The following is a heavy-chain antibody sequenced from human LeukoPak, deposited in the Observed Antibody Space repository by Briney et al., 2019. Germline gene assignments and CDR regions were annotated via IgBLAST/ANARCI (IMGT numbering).Heavy chain of an antibody. V-gene: IGHV5-51*01. CDR1: GYSFSTSW. Sequence: GESLKISCKGSGYSFSTSWIAWVRQKPGKDLEWMGIIYPDDSDTRYSPSFQGQVTISADKYISTAYLQWSSLEASDTAMYYCARQREGSYASGSYPLKHWGQGTLVTVSS. CDR3: ARQREGSYASGSYPLKH. CDR2: IYPDDSDT. J-gene: IGHJ1*01. D-gene: IGHD3-10*01.